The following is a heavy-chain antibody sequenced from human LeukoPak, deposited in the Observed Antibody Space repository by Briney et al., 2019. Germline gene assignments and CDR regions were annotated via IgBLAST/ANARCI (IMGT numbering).Heavy chain of an antibody. CDR3: GSSHSSSWYDF. D-gene: IGHD6-13*01. CDR2: FYYTGGT. Sequence: PSETLSLTCTVSGGSVSDSSYYCGWIRQPPGKGLEWIGSFYYTGGTYYSPSFRSRVIISADTSKNQFSLYFHSVTAADTAVYFCGSSHSSSWYDFWGQGTLVTVSS. CDR1: GGSVSDSSYY. J-gene: IGHJ4*02. V-gene: IGHV4-39*07.